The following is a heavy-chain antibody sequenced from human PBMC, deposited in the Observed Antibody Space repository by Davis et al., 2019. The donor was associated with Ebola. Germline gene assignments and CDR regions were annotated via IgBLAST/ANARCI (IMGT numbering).Heavy chain of an antibody. Sequence: ASVKVSCKASGYTFTSYDINWVRQATGQGLEWMGWMNPNSGNTGYAQKFQGRVTMTRDTSISTAYMELSRLRSDDTAVYYCARAPTLGFWSGYSPDYYMDVWGKGTTVTVSS. CDR2: MNPNSGNT. V-gene: IGHV1-8*02. J-gene: IGHJ6*03. CDR1: GYTFTSYD. CDR3: ARAPTLGFWSGYSPDYYMDV. D-gene: IGHD3-3*01.